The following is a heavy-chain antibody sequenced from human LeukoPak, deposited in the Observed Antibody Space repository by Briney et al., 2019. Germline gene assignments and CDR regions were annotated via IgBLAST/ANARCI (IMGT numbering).Heavy chain of an antibody. V-gene: IGHV1-18*01. CDR2: ISAYNGNT. CDR3: ARRGDCISTSCYNHYYYYFMDV. Sequence: GASVKFSCKASGYTFTSHGISWVRQAPGQGLEWMGWISAYNGNTNYAQKLQGRVTMTTDTSTSLAFMELSSLRSEDTAVYYCARRGDCISTSCYNHYYYYFMDVWGKGTTVTVSS. D-gene: IGHD2-2*01. CDR1: GYTFTSHG. J-gene: IGHJ6*03.